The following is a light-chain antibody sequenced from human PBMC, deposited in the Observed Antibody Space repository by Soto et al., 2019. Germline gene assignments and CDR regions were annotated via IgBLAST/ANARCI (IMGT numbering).Light chain of an antibody. Sequence: QSVLTQPPSASGTPGQGVTISCSGSSSNIGGNTVNWYQHLPGSAPKLLIYSNNQRPSGVPDRFSGSKSGTSASLAISGLQSEDEADYYCAAWDDSLNGYVFGTGTKVTVL. CDR3: AAWDDSLNGYV. J-gene: IGLJ1*01. V-gene: IGLV1-44*01. CDR2: SNN. CDR1: SSNIGGNT.